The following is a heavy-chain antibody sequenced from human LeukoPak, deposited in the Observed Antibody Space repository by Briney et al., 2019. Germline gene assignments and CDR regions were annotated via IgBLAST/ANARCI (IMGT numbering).Heavy chain of an antibody. V-gene: IGHV4-4*02. Sequence: SGTLSLTCAVSGGSISSSNWWSWVRQPPGKGLEWIGEIYHSGSTNYNPSLKSRVTISVDKSKNQFSLKLSSVTAADTAVYYCARQPDYYDIGRPAWGQGTLVTVSS. J-gene: IGHJ5*02. CDR2: IYHSGST. CDR3: ARQPDYYDIGRPA. CDR1: GGSISSSNW. D-gene: IGHD3-22*01.